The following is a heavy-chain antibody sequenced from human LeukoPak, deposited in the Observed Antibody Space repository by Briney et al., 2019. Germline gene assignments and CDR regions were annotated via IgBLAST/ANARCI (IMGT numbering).Heavy chain of an antibody. CDR2: MNPNSGNT. V-gene: IGHV1-8*03. CDR3: ARGLIAARPEVYYYYMDV. D-gene: IGHD6-6*01. J-gene: IGHJ6*03. Sequence: GASVKVSCKVSGYTLTELSMHWVRQATGQGLEWMGWMNPNSGNTGYAQKFQGRVTITRNTSISTAYMELSSLRSEDTAVYYCARGLIAARPEVYYYYMDVWGKGTTVTVSS. CDR1: GYTLTELS.